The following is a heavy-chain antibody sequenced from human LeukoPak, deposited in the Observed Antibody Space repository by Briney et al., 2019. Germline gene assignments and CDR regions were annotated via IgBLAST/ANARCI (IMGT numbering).Heavy chain of an antibody. Sequence: GGSLRLSCVASGFTVSSNYMSWVRQAPGKGLEWVSAISGSGGSTYYADSVKGRFTISRDNSKNTLYLQMNSLRAEDTAVYYCAYNWNYFDYWGQGTLVTVSS. D-gene: IGHD1-1*01. J-gene: IGHJ4*02. V-gene: IGHV3-23*01. CDR1: GFTVSSNY. CDR3: AYNWNYFDY. CDR2: ISGSGGST.